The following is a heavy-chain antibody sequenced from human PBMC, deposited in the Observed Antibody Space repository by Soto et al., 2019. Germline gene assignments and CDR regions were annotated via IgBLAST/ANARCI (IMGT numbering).Heavy chain of an antibody. D-gene: IGHD5-18*01. CDR3: ARGDTTMTTDYYAMAV. CDR2: ISGTGGST. V-gene: IGHV3-23*01. Sequence: EVQLLESGGGLVQPGGSLRLSCAASGFTFTSYAFTWDRQAPGKGLEWVSAISGTGGSTFYSASVMGRFTISRDNSKNTLYLQMNSLRAEDTAVYYCARGDTTMTTDYYAMAVLGQGTTVTVSS. J-gene: IGHJ6*02. CDR1: GFTFTSYA.